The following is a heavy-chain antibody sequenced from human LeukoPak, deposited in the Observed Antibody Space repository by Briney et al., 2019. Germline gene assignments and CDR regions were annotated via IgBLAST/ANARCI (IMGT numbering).Heavy chain of an antibody. CDR2: INPNSGGT. CDR3: ATGYCSGGSCYPGNYYYYGMDV. D-gene: IGHD2-15*01. V-gene: IGHV1-2*02. J-gene: IGHJ6*02. Sequence: ASVKVSCKASGYTFTGYYMHWVRQAPGQGLEWMGWINPNSGGTNYAQKFQGRVTMTRDTSISTAYMELSRLRSDDTAVYYCATGYCSGGSCYPGNYYYYGMDVWGQGTTVTVSS. CDR1: GYTFTGYY.